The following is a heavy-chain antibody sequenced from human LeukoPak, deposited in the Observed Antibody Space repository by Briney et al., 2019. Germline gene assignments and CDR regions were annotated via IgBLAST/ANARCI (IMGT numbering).Heavy chain of an antibody. CDR3: ARDRVRYSSGWYFDY. D-gene: IGHD6-19*01. V-gene: IGHV3-30*01. Sequence: PGGSLRLSCADSGFTFSTYAMHWVRQAPGKGLEWVAVISYDGSSTYYADSVKGRFTISRDNSKNTLYLQMNSLRAEDTAVYYCARDRVRYSSGWYFDYWGQGTLVTVSS. J-gene: IGHJ4*02. CDR1: GFTFSTYA. CDR2: ISYDGSST.